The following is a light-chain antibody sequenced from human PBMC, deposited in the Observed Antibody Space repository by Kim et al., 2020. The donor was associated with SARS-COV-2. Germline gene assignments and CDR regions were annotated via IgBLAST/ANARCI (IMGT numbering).Light chain of an antibody. Sequence: ASVGDRITITCRTSQSINNYLTWYQQNPGKAPKVLIYAASILQSGVPSRFSGTGSGTEFTLTISSLQPEDFATYYCLQTDVYPRTFGQGTKVDIK. CDR1: QSINNY. V-gene: IGKV1-9*01. CDR3: LQTDVYPRT. J-gene: IGKJ1*01. CDR2: AAS.